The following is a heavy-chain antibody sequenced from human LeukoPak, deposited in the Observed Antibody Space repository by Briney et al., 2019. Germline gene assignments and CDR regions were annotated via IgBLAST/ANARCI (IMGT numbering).Heavy chain of an antibody. CDR1: GFTFSSHA. Sequence: GGSLRLSCAASGFTFSSHAMHWVRQAPGKGLEWVAVISYDGSNKYYADSVKGRFTISRDNSKNTLYLQMNSLRAEDTAVYYCARDLGYSYGFDYWGQGTLVTVSS. CDR2: ISYDGSNK. D-gene: IGHD5-18*01. J-gene: IGHJ4*02. CDR3: ARDLGYSYGFDY. V-gene: IGHV3-30-3*01.